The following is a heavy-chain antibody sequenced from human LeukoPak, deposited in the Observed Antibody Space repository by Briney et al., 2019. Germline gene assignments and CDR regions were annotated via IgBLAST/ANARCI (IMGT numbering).Heavy chain of an antibody. CDR3: AELGITMIGGV. J-gene: IGHJ6*04. Sequence: AGGSLRLSCAAFGFTFSSYRMHWVRQAPGKGLEWVSYISSSGSTIYYADSVKGRFTISRDNAKNSLYLQMNSLRAEDTAVYYCAELGITMIGGVWGKGTTVTISS. CDR2: ISSSGSTI. V-gene: IGHV3-48*04. CDR1: GFTFSSYR. D-gene: IGHD3-10*02.